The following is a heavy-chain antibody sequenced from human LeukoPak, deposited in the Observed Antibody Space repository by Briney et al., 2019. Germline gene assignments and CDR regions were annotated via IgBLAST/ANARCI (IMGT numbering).Heavy chain of an antibody. J-gene: IGHJ4*02. CDR3: TKDRVWNSFDS. CDR2: INTDGSST. V-gene: IGHV3-74*01. Sequence: GGSLRLSCAASRFTFSNHWMNWVRQAPAKGLVWVSRINTDGSSTTYADSVKGLFTISRDNAKNTLYLQMNSLKNEDTAVYYCTKDRVWNSFDSWGQGTLVTVSS. D-gene: IGHD1-1*01. CDR1: RFTFSNHW.